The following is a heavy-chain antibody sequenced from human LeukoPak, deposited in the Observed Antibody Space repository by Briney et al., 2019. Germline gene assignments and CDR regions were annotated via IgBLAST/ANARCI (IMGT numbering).Heavy chain of an antibody. CDR3: IRIRTGEHQYGMDV. CDR2: IDSVGNT. Sequence: PGGSLRLSCAAAGFPFSTYDMHWVRQTPGKGLDWVSAIDSVGNTYYSGSVKGRFTISRENAKTSLYLQMNGLRDGDTAVYYCIRIRTGEHQYGMDVWGQGTTVTVSS. V-gene: IGHV3-13*01. D-gene: IGHD7-27*01. CDR1: GFPFSTYD. J-gene: IGHJ6*02.